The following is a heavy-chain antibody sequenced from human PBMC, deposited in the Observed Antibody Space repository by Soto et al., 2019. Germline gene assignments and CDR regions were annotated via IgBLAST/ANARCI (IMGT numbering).Heavy chain of an antibody. CDR2: IYYSGST. D-gene: IGHD5-18*01. Sequence: SSETLSLTCTVSGGSISSGGYYWSWIRQHPGKGLEWIGYIYYSGSTYYNPSLKSRVTISVDTSKNQFSLKLSSVTAADTAVYYCARAQRIQLWRNWFDPWGQGTLVTVSS. J-gene: IGHJ5*02. V-gene: IGHV4-31*03. CDR1: GGSISSGGYY. CDR3: ARAQRIQLWRNWFDP.